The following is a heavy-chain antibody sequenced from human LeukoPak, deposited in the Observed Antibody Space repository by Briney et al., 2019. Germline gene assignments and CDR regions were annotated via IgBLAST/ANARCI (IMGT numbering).Heavy chain of an antibody. J-gene: IGHJ4*02. D-gene: IGHD3-9*01. CDR1: GYTFTGYY. CDR2: INPNSGGT. Sequence: ASVKVSCKASGYTFTGYYMHWVRQAPGQGLEWMGWINPNSGGTNYAQKFQGRVTMTRDTSISTAYMELSRLRSDDTAVYYCAKTYYDILTGYYEGYWGQGTLVTVSS. CDR3: AKTYYDILTGYYEGY. V-gene: IGHV1-2*02.